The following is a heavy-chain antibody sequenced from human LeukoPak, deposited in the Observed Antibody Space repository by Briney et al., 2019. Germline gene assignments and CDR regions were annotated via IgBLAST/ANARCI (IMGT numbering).Heavy chain of an antibody. V-gene: IGHV3-7*01. J-gene: IGHJ6*03. CDR3: ARVNNDILTGLSVSFNYYMDV. CDR2: IKQDGREK. D-gene: IGHD3-9*01. CDR1: GFIFSSYA. Sequence: GGSLRLSCAASGFIFSSYAMHWVRQAPGKGLEWVANIKQDGREKYYVDSMKGRFTISRDNAKNSLYLQMNSLRAEDTAVYYCARVNNDILTGLSVSFNYYMDVWGKGTTVTISS.